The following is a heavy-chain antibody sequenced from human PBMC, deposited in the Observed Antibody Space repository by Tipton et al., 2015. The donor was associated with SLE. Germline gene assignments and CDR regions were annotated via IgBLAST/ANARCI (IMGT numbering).Heavy chain of an antibody. CDR3: ARLAYSGSYNFDY. Sequence: TLSLNCTVSGGYNSSYYWSWIRQPPGKVLEWIGYIYYSGSTNYNPSLRSRATISVDSSKNQFSLKLTSVTAADTAVYYCARLAYSGSYNFDYWGQGTLVTVSS. CDR1: GGYNSSYY. V-gene: IGHV4-59*01. J-gene: IGHJ4*02. D-gene: IGHD1-26*01. CDR2: IYYSGST.